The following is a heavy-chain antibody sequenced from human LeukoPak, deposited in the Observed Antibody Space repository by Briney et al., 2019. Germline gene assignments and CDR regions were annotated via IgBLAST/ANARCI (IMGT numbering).Heavy chain of an antibody. V-gene: IGHV5-51*01. J-gene: IGHJ4*02. CDR1: GYSFTSYW. Sequence: RRGEPLKISFKGSGYSFTSYWIGWVGQMPGKGLEWLGIINPGDSDTRYSPSFQGQVTISADKSISTAYLQWSSLKASDTAMYYCATNPRCRGDCYYLFDYWGQGTLVTVSS. CDR2: INPGDSDT. CDR3: ATNPRCRGDCYYLFDY. D-gene: IGHD2-21*02.